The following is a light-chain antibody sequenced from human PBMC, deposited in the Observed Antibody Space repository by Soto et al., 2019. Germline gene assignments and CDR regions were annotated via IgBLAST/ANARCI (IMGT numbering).Light chain of an antibody. V-gene: IGLV2-14*01. Sequence: QSALTQPASVSGSPGQSITISCTGTSSDVGGYNYVSWYQQHPGKAPKLMIYDVSNRPSGGSTRFSGSKSGNTASLTISGLQAEDEADHYCSSYTSSSTYVVFGGGTKLTVL. CDR1: SSDVGGYNY. CDR3: SSYTSSSTYVV. CDR2: DVS. J-gene: IGLJ2*01.